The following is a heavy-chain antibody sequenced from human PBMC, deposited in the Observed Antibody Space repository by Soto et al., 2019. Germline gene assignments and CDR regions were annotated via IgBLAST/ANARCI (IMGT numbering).Heavy chain of an antibody. CDR1: GFTFSDFA. D-gene: IGHD3-22*01. Sequence: PGGSLRLSCAASGFTFSDFAMTWVRQAPGKGLEWVSVISGSGGSPDYADSVRGRFTISRGNSDNTLYLQMNSLTAGDTAVYYCAKPSYHYESSGYYRVYFDYWGQGTLVTVSS. V-gene: IGHV3-23*01. CDR2: ISGSGGSP. J-gene: IGHJ4*02. CDR3: AKPSYHYESSGYYRVYFDY.